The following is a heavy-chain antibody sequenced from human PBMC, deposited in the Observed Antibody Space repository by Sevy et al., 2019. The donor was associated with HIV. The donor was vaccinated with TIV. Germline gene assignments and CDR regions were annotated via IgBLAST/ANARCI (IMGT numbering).Heavy chain of an antibody. CDR1: GFTFSSYA. Sequence: GGSLRLSCAASGFTFSSYAMHWVRQAPGKGLEWLAVISYDGSNKYYADSVKGRFTISRDNSKNTLYLQMNSLRAEDTAVYYCARSPDFWSGYTPRTNYYGMDVWGQGTTVTVSS. J-gene: IGHJ6*02. D-gene: IGHD3-3*01. V-gene: IGHV3-30-3*01. CDR2: ISYDGSNK. CDR3: ARSPDFWSGYTPRTNYYGMDV.